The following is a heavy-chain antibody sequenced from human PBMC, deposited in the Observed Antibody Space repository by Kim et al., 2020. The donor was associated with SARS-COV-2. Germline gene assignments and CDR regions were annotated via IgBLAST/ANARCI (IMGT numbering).Heavy chain of an antibody. Sequence: GGSLRLSCAASGFTFSSYGMHWVRQAPGKGLEWVAVIWYDGSNKYYADSVKGRFTISRDNSKNTLYLQMNSLRAEDTAVYYCARDRLIAAAGDPGAFDIWGQGTMVTVSS. D-gene: IGHD6-13*01. CDR1: GFTFSSYG. CDR3: ARDRLIAAAGDPGAFDI. V-gene: IGHV3-33*01. J-gene: IGHJ3*02. CDR2: IWYDGSNK.